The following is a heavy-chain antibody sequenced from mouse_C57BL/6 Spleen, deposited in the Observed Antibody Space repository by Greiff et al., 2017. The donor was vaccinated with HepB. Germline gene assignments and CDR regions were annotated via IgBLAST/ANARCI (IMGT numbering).Heavy chain of an antibody. J-gene: IGHJ4*01. V-gene: IGHV5-4*01. CDR1: GFTFSSYA. D-gene: IGHD1-3*01. CDR3: ARDYNSDYAMDY. Sequence: EVQGVESGGGLVKPGGSLKLSCAASGFTFSSYAMSWVRQTPEKRLEWVATISDGGSYTYYPDNVKGRFTISRDNAKNNLYLQMSHLMSEDTAMYYGARDYNSDYAMDYWGQGTSVTVSS. CDR2: ISDGGSYT.